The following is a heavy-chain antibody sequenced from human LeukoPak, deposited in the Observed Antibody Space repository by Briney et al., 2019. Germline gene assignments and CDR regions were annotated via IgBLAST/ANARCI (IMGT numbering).Heavy chain of an antibody. CDR2: ISAYNGNT. D-gene: IGHD3-9*01. V-gene: IGHV1-18*01. Sequence: AAVKVSCKASGYTFTSYGISWVRQAPGQGLEWMGWISAYNGNTNYAQKLQGRVTMTTDTSTSTAYMELSSLRSDDTAVYYCARVLDILTGYYIDYWGQGTLVTVSS. CDR1: GYTFTSYG. J-gene: IGHJ4*02. CDR3: ARVLDILTGYYIDY.